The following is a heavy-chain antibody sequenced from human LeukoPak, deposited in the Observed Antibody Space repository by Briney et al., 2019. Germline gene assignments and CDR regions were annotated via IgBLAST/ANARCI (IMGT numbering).Heavy chain of an antibody. CDR3: ARNIGRGRSRYYYGSGSYHQFDY. V-gene: IGHV4-39*07. Sequence: SETLSLTCTVSGGSISSSSYYWGWIRQPPGKGLEWIGSIYYSGSTYYNPSLKSRVTISVDTSKNQFSLKLSSVTAADTAVYYCARNIGRGRSRYYYGSGSYHQFDYWGQGTLVTVSS. CDR2: IYYSGST. D-gene: IGHD3-10*01. J-gene: IGHJ4*02. CDR1: GGSISSSSYY.